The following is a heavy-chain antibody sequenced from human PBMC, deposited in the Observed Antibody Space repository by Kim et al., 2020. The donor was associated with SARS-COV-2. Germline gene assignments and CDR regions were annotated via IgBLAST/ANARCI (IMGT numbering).Heavy chain of an antibody. Sequence: SGSTNYNPSLKSRVTISVDTSKNQFSLKLSSVTAADTAVYYCARGVRFDPWGQGTLVTVSS. J-gene: IGHJ5*02. CDR2: SGST. CDR3: ARGVRFDP. V-gene: IGHV4-34*01.